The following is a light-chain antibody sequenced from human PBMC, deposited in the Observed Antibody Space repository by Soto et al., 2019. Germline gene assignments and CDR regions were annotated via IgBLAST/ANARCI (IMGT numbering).Light chain of an antibody. J-gene: IGKJ2*01. V-gene: IGKV3-15*01. CDR2: GAF. Sequence: ENVLTQSPATLSVSPGERATLSCRTSQIIGTNLAWYQQKPGQAPRLLIYGAFIRAPGFPVRFRGTGSGSEFKLTISSPQTEDGALYYCQQDDKWPYSVGQGTILDIK. CDR3: QQDDKWPYS. CDR1: QIIGTN.